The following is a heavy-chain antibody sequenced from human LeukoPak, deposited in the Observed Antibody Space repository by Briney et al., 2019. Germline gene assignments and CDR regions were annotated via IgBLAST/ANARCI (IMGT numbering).Heavy chain of an antibody. CDR2: IGTAGDT. Sequence: GGSLRLSCAASGFTFSSYDMHWVCQATGKGLEWVSAIGTAGDTYYPGSVKGRFTISRENAKNSLYLQMNSLRAGDTAVYYCARGSPYSSSLYWGQGTLVTVSS. CDR3: ARGSPYSSSLY. J-gene: IGHJ4*02. CDR1: GFTFSSYD. D-gene: IGHD6-6*01. V-gene: IGHV3-13*01.